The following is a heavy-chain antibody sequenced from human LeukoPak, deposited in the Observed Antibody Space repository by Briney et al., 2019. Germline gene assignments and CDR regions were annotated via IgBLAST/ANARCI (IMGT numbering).Heavy chain of an antibody. V-gene: IGHV3-33*01. CDR3: ARDSGYGYNSFPTADY. J-gene: IGHJ4*02. CDR2: IWYDGSNK. D-gene: IGHD5-24*01. CDR1: GFTFSSYG. Sequence: PGGSLRLSCAPSGFTFSSYGMHWVRQAPGKGLEWVAVIWYDGSNKYYADSVKGRFTISRDNSKNTLYLQMNSLRAEDTAVYYCARDSGYGYNSFPTADYWGQGTLVTVS.